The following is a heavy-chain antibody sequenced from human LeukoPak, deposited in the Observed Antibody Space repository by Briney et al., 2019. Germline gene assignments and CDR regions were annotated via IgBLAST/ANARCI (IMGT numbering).Heavy chain of an antibody. J-gene: IGHJ5*02. D-gene: IGHD3-3*01. V-gene: IGHV1-2*02. CDR3: ASRPYDFWSGFDP. CDR1: GYTSTGYY. CDR2: INPNSGGT. Sequence: GASLKVSCKASGYTSTGYYMHWVRQAPGQGLERMGWINPNSGGTNYAQKFQGRVTMTRDTSISTAYMELSRLRSDDTAVYYCASRPYDFWSGFDPWGQGTLVTVSS.